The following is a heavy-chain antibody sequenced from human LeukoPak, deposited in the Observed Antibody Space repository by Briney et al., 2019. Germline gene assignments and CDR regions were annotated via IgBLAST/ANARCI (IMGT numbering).Heavy chain of an antibody. CDR1: GGSISSSGYY. Sequence: SETLSLTCAVSGGSISSSGYYWCWIRQHPGTGLEWIVYIYYSGSTYYNPSLRSRVTISIDTSKNHFSLKLSSVTAADTAMYYCTRANYYDSGGYLPVVYPSDYWGQGTLVTVSS. CDR2: IYYSGST. D-gene: IGHD3-22*01. J-gene: IGHJ4*02. CDR3: TRANYYDSGGYLPVVYPSDY. V-gene: IGHV4-31*11.